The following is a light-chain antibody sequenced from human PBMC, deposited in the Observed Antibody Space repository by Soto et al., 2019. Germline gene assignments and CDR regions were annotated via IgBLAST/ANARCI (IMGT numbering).Light chain of an antibody. CDR2: DVN. Sequence: QSALTQPASVSGSPGQSITMSCTGTSSDVDGYNYVSWYQYHPGKAPKLMIYDVNNRPSGVSNRFSGSKSGNTASLTISGLQAEDEADYYCSSFTISRNTVIFGGGTKLTVL. J-gene: IGLJ2*01. CDR1: SSDVDGYNY. CDR3: SSFTISRNTVI. V-gene: IGLV2-14*01.